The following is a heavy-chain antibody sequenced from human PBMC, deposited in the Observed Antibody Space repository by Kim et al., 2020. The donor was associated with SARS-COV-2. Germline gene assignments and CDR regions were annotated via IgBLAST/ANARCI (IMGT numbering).Heavy chain of an antibody. CDR3: VKVTGDV. D-gene: IGHD3-16*01. Sequence: GGSLRLSCSASGFTFSDYAMHWVRQAPGKGLEYVSVVNNNGGSTYYADSVKGRFTISRYNSKNTLYLQMSSLRAEDTAVYYCVKVTGDVWGQGTTVTVSS. CDR1: GFTFSDYA. CDR2: VNNNGGST. V-gene: IGHV3-64D*06. J-gene: IGHJ6*02.